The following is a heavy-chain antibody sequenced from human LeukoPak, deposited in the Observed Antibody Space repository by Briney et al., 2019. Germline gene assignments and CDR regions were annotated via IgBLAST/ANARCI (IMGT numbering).Heavy chain of an antibody. CDR1: GFSLSTHW. CDR3: ARWEIRGTAHQLDY. Sequence: GGSLRLSCAASGFSLSTHWMTWVRQAPGKGLEWVANINQDGSAKYYVGSVEGRFTIPRDNAKNSLYLQMNSLRAEDTAVYYCARWEIRGTAHQLDYWGQGALVTVSS. CDR2: INQDGSAK. D-gene: IGHD1-7*01. J-gene: IGHJ4*02. V-gene: IGHV3-7*01.